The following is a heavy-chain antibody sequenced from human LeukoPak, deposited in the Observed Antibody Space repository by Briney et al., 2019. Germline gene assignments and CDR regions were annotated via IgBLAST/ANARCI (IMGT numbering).Heavy chain of an antibody. CDR3: ARAIFGVVIVAFDI. CDR1: GFTFSSYA. Sequence: PGGSLRLSCAASGFTFSSYAMSWVRQAPGKGLEWVSSISSSSSYIYYADSVKGRFTISRDNAKNSLYLQMNSLRGEDTAVYYCARAIFGVVIVAFDIWGQGTMVTVSS. CDR2: ISSSSSYI. V-gene: IGHV3-21*01. D-gene: IGHD3-3*01. J-gene: IGHJ3*02.